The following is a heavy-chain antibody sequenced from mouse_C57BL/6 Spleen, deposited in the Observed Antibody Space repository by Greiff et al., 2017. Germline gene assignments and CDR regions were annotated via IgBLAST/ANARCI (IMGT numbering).Heavy chain of an antibody. J-gene: IGHJ2*01. V-gene: IGHV5-4*01. CDR1: GFTFSSYS. D-gene: IGHD2-3*01. Sequence: EVQGVESGGGLVKPGGSLKLSCAASGFTFSSYSMSWVRQTPEKRLEWVATISAGGSYTYYPDNVKGRFTISRDNAKNNQYLQMSSLKSEDTAMYYCAREDDGYYDDYWGQGTTLTVSS. CDR3: AREDDGYYDDY. CDR2: ISAGGSYT.